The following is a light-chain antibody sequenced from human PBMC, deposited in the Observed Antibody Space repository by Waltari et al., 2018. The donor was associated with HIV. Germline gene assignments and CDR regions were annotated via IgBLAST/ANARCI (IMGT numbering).Light chain of an antibody. CDR1: RSVLSISNDRNY. Sequence: DIVLTLSPDSLVVSLGERATLNCEYSRSVLSISNDRNYLAWYQQKSGQPPRLVIYWASSRESGVPARFSGSGSRTDFTLTINSLQAEDVSVYYCQQYYTTPLTFGGGTKVEIK. CDR3: QQYYTTPLT. J-gene: IGKJ4*01. CDR2: WAS. V-gene: IGKV4-1*01.